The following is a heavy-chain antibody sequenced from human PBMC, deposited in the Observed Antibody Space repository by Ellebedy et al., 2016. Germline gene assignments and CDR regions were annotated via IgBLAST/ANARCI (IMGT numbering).Heavy chain of an antibody. CDR1: GYTFTRNS. CDR3: AREVVAAAGIQPNFDY. CDR2: INAGDGNT. D-gene: IGHD6-13*01. Sequence: ASVKVSCKASGYTFTRNSMHWVRQAPGQRLEWMGWINAGDGNTKYSQKFQGRVTITRDTSSSTASMELSSLRSEDTAVYYCAREVVAAAGIQPNFDYWGQGTLVTVSS. V-gene: IGHV1-3*01. J-gene: IGHJ4*02.